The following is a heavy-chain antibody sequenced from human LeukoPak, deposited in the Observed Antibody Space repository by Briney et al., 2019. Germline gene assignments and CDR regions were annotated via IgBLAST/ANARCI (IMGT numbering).Heavy chain of an antibody. D-gene: IGHD3-10*01. CDR1: GFTFDDYG. CDR3: ARDSGYGSGSYGWFDP. J-gene: IGHJ5*02. CDR2: INWNGGST. V-gene: IGHV3-20*04. Sequence: PGGSLRLSCAASGFTFDDYGMTWVRQAPGKGLEWVSSINWNGGSTGYADSVEGRFTISRDKAKNSLYLQMNSLRAEDTAVYYCARDSGYGSGSYGWFDPWGQGTLVTVSS.